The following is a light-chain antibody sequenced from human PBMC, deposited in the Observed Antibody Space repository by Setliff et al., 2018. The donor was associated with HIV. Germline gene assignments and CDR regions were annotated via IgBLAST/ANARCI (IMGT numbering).Light chain of an antibody. Sequence: QSALTQSASVSGSPGQSITISCTGTSSDVGGYKYVSWYQQHPGKAPKLMISDVRNRPSGVSNRFSGSKSGSTAFLTISGLQAEDEADYYCSSFTSSTTWVFGGGTQLTVL. J-gene: IGLJ2*01. CDR1: SSDVGGYKY. CDR3: SSFTSSTTWV. V-gene: IGLV2-14*03. CDR2: DVR.